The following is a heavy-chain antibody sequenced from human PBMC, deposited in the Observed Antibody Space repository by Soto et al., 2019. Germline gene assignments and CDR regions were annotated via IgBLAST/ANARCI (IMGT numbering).Heavy chain of an antibody. CDR1: GFSLSNSGVG. CDR3: AHFALHDDGDYDPGTSLVFDS. V-gene: IGHV2-5*02. CDR2: IYGDNDK. Sequence: QITLKESGPSPVKPTQTLTVTCTFSGFSLSNSGVGVAWIRQPPGKALEWLALIYGDNDKRYSPSLKTRLTITKDTSKNQVVLTMNHMDPVDTATYYCAHFALHDDGDYDPGTSLVFDSWGQVTLVTVSS. D-gene: IGHD4-17*01. J-gene: IGHJ4*02.